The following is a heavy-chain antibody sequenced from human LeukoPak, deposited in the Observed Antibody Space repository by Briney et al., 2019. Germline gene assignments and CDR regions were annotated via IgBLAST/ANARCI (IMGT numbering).Heavy chain of an antibody. J-gene: IGHJ3*02. Sequence: PSETLTLTCAVYGGAFSGYYWSWIRQPPGKGLQWIGEINHSGSTNYNPSLKSRVTISVDTSKNQFSLKLSSVTAADTAVYYCGREERIDAFDIWGQGTTVIVSS. CDR1: GGAFSGYY. D-gene: IGHD2-15*01. V-gene: IGHV4-34*01. CDR2: INHSGST. CDR3: GREERIDAFDI.